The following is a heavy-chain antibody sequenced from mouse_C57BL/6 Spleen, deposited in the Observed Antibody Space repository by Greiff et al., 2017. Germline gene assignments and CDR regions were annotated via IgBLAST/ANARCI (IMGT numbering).Heavy chain of an antibody. J-gene: IGHJ2*01. CDR1: GYAFSSYW. CDR2: IYPGDGDT. V-gene: IGHV1-80*01. D-gene: IGHD2-3*01. CDR3: ARPDGYYEGYFDY. Sequence: QVQLKQSGAELVKPGASVKISCKASGYAFSSYWMNWVKQRPGKGLEWIGQIYPGDGDTNYNGKFKGKATLTADKSSSTAYMQLSSLTSEDSAVYFCARPDGYYEGYFDYWGQGTTLTVSS.